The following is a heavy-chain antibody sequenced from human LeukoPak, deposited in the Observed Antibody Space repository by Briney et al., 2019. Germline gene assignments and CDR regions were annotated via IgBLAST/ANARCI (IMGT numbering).Heavy chain of an antibody. CDR1: GGSINNYY. CDR3: VRLYCSSPSCYTPFNI. Sequence: SETLSLTCTVSGGSINNYYWSWIRQPPGQGLEWIGDIYYSGSTNYNPSLKSRVTISVDTSKNQFSLKLSSVIAADTAVYYCVRLYCSSPSCYTPFNIWGQGTMFTVSP. CDR2: IYYSGST. J-gene: IGHJ3*02. V-gene: IGHV4-59*01. D-gene: IGHD2-2*02.